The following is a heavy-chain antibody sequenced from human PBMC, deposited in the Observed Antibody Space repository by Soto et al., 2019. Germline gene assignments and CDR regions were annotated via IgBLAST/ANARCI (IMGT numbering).Heavy chain of an antibody. CDR2: IYYNWHT. D-gene: IGHD2-8*01. Sequence: QVQLQESRPGLVKPSETLSLTCTVSSASISSYYWNWIRQSPGKGLEWIGHIYYNWHTQYNPFLEIRVANSIGPSMIQCSMEQNSVSVEDTAVYFCARRAVAVDALRDDNWFDPWGQGTLVTVSS. V-gene: IGHV4-59*01. CDR3: ARRAVAVDALRDDNWFDP. J-gene: IGHJ5*02. CDR1: SASISSYY.